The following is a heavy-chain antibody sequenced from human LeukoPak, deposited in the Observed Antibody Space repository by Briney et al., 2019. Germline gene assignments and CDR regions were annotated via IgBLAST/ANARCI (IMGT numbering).Heavy chain of an antibody. V-gene: IGHV3-23*01. CDR1: GITLSNYG. CDR2: ISDSGGST. J-gene: IGHJ4*02. CDR3: AKRGVVIRVILVGFHKEAYYFDS. Sequence: GGSLRLSCAVSGITLSNYGMSWVRQAPGKGLERVAGISDSGGSTNYADSVKGRFTISRDNPKNTLYLQMNSLRAEDTAVYFCAKRGVVIRVILVGFHKEAYYFDSWGQGALVTVSS. D-gene: IGHD3-22*01.